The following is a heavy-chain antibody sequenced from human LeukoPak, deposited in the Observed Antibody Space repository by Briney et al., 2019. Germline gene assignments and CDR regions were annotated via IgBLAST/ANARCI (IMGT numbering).Heavy chain of an antibody. D-gene: IGHD3-22*01. Sequence: ASVKVSCKASGYTFTSYYMHWVRQAPGQGLEWMGWISAYNGNTNYAQKLQGRVTMTTDTSTSTAYMELRSLRSDDTAVYYCARDVPDYYDSSGYPDAFDIWGQGTMVTVSS. J-gene: IGHJ3*02. CDR1: GYTFTSYY. V-gene: IGHV1-18*04. CDR3: ARDVPDYYDSSGYPDAFDI. CDR2: ISAYNGNT.